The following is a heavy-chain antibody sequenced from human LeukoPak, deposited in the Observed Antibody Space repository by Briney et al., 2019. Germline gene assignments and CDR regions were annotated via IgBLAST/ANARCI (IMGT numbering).Heavy chain of an antibody. Sequence: GGSLRLSCAASGFTFSSYAMSWVRQAPGKGLEWVSAISGSGGSTYYADSVKGRFTISRDNSKNTLYLQMNSLRAEDTAVYYCAKDVGYCSSTSCYIFDYWGQGTLVAVSS. CDR2: ISGSGGST. V-gene: IGHV3-23*01. CDR3: AKDVGYCSSTSCYIFDY. D-gene: IGHD2-2*02. J-gene: IGHJ4*02. CDR1: GFTFSSYA.